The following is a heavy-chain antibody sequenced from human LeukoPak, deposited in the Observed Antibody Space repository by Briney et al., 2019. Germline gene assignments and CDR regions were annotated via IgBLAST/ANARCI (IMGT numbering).Heavy chain of an antibody. CDR1: GGSFSGYY. V-gene: IGHV4-34*01. Sequence: SEALSLTCAVYGGSFSGYYWSWIRQPPGKGLEWIGEINHSGSTNYNPSLKSRVTVSVDTSKNQFSLKLGSVTAADTAVYYCARAHSSSWWPYYYYGMDVWGQGTTVTVSS. CDR2: INHSGST. J-gene: IGHJ6*02. CDR3: ARAHSSSWWPYYYYGMDV. D-gene: IGHD6-13*01.